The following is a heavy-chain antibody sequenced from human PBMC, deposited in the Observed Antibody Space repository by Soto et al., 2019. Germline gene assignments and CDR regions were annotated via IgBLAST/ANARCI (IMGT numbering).Heavy chain of an antibody. D-gene: IGHD1-1*01. V-gene: IGHV4-59*01. Sequence: QVQLQESGPGLVKPSETLSLTCTVSGDSISIYYWSWIRQPPGKGLEWIGYIYYSGSTNYSPSLKGRVTISVDTSKNQFSLKLSSVTTADTAVYYCARGNPWDYWGQGTLVTVSS. CDR3: ARGNPWDY. CDR1: GDSISIYY. J-gene: IGHJ4*02. CDR2: IYYSGST.